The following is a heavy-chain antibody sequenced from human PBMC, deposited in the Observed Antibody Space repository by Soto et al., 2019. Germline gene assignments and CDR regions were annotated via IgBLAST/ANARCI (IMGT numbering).Heavy chain of an antibody. D-gene: IGHD3-22*01. CDR1: GFTFSSYA. CDR2: ISYDGSNK. Sequence: QVQLVESGGGVVQPGRSLRLSCAASGFTFSSYAMHWVRLAPGKGLEWVAVISYDGSNKYYADSVKGRFTISRDNSKNTLYLQMNSLRAEDTAVHYCARDYYDSSGYFSLDYWGQGTLVTVSS. CDR3: ARDYYDSSGYFSLDY. J-gene: IGHJ4*02. V-gene: IGHV3-30-3*01.